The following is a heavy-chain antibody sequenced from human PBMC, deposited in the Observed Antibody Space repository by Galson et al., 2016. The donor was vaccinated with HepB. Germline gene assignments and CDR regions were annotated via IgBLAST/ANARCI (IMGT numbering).Heavy chain of an antibody. CDR3: AATTVGSGGTRRFDH. Sequence: SLRLSCAASGFTFTNYWMSWVRQTPGKGLEWVANVSQNGGEEYYVDSVKGRFTISRDNAGTSLFLQMDSLRVDDTAVYYCAATTVGSGGTRRFDHWGHGILVTVSS. V-gene: IGHV3-7*02. CDR1: GFTFTNYW. CDR2: VSQNGGEE. D-gene: IGHD4-11*01. J-gene: IGHJ4*01.